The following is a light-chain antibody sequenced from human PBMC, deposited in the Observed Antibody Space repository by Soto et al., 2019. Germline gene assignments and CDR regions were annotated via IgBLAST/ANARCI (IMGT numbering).Light chain of an antibody. CDR3: QQRSNWPHT. J-gene: IGKJ2*01. V-gene: IGKV3-11*01. CDR1: QSVSSY. Sequence: EIVLTQSPATLSLSPGERATLSCRASQSVSSYLAWYQHKPGQAPRLLIYDASNRATGIPARFSGSGSGTDFPLTSSSLEPEDVAVYYRQQRSNWPHTFGPGTKLEIK. CDR2: DAS.